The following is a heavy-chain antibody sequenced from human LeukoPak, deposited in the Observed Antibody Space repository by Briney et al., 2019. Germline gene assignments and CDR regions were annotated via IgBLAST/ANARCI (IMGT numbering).Heavy chain of an antibody. V-gene: IGHV4-61*01. D-gene: IGHD3-22*01. CDR3: ASYAMIVVAGAFDI. CDR1: GDSISSTNYY. Sequence: SETLSLTCTVSGDSISSTNYYWSWIRQPPGKGLEWIGYIYYSGSTNYNPSLKSRVTISVDTSKNQFSLKLSSVTAADTAVYYCASYAMIVVAGAFDIWGQGTMVTVSS. J-gene: IGHJ3*02. CDR2: IYYSGST.